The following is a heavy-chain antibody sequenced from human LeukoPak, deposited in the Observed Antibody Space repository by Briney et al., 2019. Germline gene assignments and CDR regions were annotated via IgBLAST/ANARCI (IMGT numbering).Heavy chain of an antibody. V-gene: IGHV3-23*01. J-gene: IGHJ4*02. CDR1: GFTFSSYW. CDR2: ISGSGGST. Sequence: GGSLRLPCAASGFTFSSYWMSWVRQAPGKGLEWVSAISGSGGSTYYADSVKGRFTISRDNSKNTLYLQMNSLRAEDTAVYYCAKVPYYDFWSGQQAFDYWGQGTLVSVSS. CDR3: AKVPYYDFWSGQQAFDY. D-gene: IGHD3-3*01.